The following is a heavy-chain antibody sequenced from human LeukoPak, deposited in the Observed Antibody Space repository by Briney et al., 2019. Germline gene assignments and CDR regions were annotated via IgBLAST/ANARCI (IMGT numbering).Heavy chain of an antibody. Sequence: VKVSCKASGGTFSSYAISWVRQAPGQGLEWMGGIIPIFGTANYAQKFQGRVTITADESTSTAYMELSSLRSEDTAVYYCARGDSTNYDYWSGYPPLKYNWFDPWGQGTLVTVSS. J-gene: IGHJ5*02. V-gene: IGHV1-69*13. D-gene: IGHD3-3*01. CDR3: ARGDSTNYDYWSGYPPLKYNWFDP. CDR2: IIPIFGTA. CDR1: GGTFSSYA.